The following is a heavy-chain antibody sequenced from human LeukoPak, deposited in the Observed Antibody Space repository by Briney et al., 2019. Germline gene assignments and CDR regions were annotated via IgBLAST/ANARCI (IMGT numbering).Heavy chain of an antibody. CDR2: ISYDGSNK. CDR3: ARDVAAGTN. Sequence: GGSLRLSCAASGFTFSSYAMHWVRQAPGKGLEWVAVISYDGSNKYYADSVKGRFTISRDNSKNTLYLQMNSLRAEDTAVYYCARDVAAGTNWGQGTLVTVSS. J-gene: IGHJ4*02. CDR1: GFTFSSYA. D-gene: IGHD6-13*01. V-gene: IGHV3-30*04.